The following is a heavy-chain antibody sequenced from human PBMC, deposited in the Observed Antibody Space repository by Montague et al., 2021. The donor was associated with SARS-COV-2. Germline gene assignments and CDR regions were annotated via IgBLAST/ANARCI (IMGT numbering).Heavy chain of an antibody. CDR2: IYWDDDK. CDR3: AHSRYYYYDSSGYRVYYFDY. V-gene: IGHV2-5*02. J-gene: IGHJ4*02. CDR1: GFSLSISGVG. Sequence: PALGKPTQTLTLTCTFSGFSLSISGVGVGWIRQPPGKALEWLALIYWDDDKRYSPSLKSRLTITKDTSKNQVVLTMTNMDPVDTATYYCAHSRYYYYDSSGYRVYYFDYWGQGTLVTVSS. D-gene: IGHD3-22*01.